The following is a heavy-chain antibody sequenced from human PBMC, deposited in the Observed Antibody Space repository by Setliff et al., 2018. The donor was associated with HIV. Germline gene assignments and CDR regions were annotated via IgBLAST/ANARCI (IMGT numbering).Heavy chain of an antibody. CDR1: GFTFTNYA. CDR2: ISGSGVST. D-gene: IGHD4-17*01. J-gene: IGHJ5*02. V-gene: IGHV3-23*01. CDR3: AKDRLPHGDYRFNWFDP. Sequence: GESLKISCAASGFTFTNYAVTWVRQAPGKGLEWVSAISGSGVSTYYADSVKGRFTISRDNSKNTMYLQMNSLRAEDTAVYYCAKDRLPHGDYRFNWFDPWGQGTLVTVSS.